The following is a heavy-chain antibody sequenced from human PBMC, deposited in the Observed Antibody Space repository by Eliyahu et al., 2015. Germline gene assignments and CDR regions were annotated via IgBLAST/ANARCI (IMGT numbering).Heavy chain of an antibody. D-gene: IGHD1-1*01. CDR3: ARRANEAYYFDY. CDR2: IYTTGST. J-gene: IGHJ4*02. Sequence: WIRQPAGKGLEWIGRIYTTGSTNYNPSLKSRVTMSVDTSKNQLSLKLSSMTAADTAVYYCARRANEAYYFDYWGQGTLVTVSS. V-gene: IGHV4-4*07.